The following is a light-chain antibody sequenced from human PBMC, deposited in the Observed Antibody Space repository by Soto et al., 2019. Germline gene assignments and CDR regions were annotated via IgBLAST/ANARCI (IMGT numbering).Light chain of an antibody. CDR3: LQHNTYPLT. J-gene: IGKJ1*01. CDR2: AAS. CDR1: QGIRTD. V-gene: IGKV1-17*01. Sequence: DIQMTQSPSSLSASVGDRVTITCRASQGIRTDLGWYQQKPGKAPKRLIYAASSLQSGVPSRFSGSASGTEFTLTISSLQPEDFATYYCLQHNTYPLTFGQGTRVEI.